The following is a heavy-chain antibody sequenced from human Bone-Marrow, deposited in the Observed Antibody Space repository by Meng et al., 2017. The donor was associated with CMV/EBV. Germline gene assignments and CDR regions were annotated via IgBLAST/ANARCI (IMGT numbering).Heavy chain of an antibody. V-gene: IGHV1-69*04. CDR3: ARDDLLGLAGSTKGYFDY. J-gene: IGHJ4*01. D-gene: IGHD1-26*01. CDR1: GGTFSSYT. Sequence: SVKVSCKASGGTFSSYTISWVRQAPGQGLEWMGRIIPILGIANYAQKFQGRVTITADKSTSTTYMELSSLRSDDTAVYYCARDDLLGLAGSTKGYFDYWGQGTLVTVSS. CDR2: IIPILGIA.